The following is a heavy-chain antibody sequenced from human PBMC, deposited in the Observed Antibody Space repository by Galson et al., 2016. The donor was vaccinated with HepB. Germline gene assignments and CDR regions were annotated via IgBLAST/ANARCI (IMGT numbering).Heavy chain of an antibody. J-gene: IGHJ3*02. CDR2: ISPSGWSS. Sequence: SLRLSCAASGFTFGSYAMTWVRQAPGKGLTWVSSISPSGWSSHNADSVKGRFTTSRDNSKFTLYLQLNSLRAEDTGVYYCARHLRVGSGAPRDVFDIWGRGTMVSVSS. D-gene: IGHD4/OR15-4a*01. V-gene: IGHV3-23*01. CDR1: GFTFGSYA. CDR3: ARHLRVGSGAPRDVFDI.